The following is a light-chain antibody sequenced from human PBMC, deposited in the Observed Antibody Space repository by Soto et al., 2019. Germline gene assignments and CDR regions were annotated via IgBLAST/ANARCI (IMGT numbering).Light chain of an antibody. J-gene: IGKJ1*01. V-gene: IGKV1-39*01. CDR2: GAS. CDR1: QSITIY. CDR3: QQTYTAPRT. Sequence: DIHMTQSPSSLSASVGDRVTITCRASQSITIYLNWYQQQPGKAPRLLIYGASTLQTGVPSRFSGSGSMTDFTLTISDLQPEDFATYYCQQTYTAPRTFGQGTKVDI.